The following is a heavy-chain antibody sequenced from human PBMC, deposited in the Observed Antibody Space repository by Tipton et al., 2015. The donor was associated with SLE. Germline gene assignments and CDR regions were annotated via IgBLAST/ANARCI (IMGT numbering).Heavy chain of an antibody. J-gene: IGHJ3*02. CDR2: IYYSGST. V-gene: IGHV4-59*11. Sequence: LRLSCTVSGGSISSHYWSWIRQPPGKGLEWIGYIYYSGSTNYNPSLKSRVTISVDTSKKQFSLKLSSVTAADTAVYYCARVVTVAGTRISFDIWGQGTMVTVSS. D-gene: IGHD6-19*01. CDR1: GGSISSHY. CDR3: ARVVTVAGTRISFDI.